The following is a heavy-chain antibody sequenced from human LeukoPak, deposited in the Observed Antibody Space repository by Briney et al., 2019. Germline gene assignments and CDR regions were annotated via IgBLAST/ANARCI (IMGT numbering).Heavy chain of an antibody. CDR2: INAGNGNT. CDR1: GYTFTSYA. Sequence: ASVKVSCKASGYTFTSYAVHWVRQAPGQRLEWMGWINAGNGNTKYSQKFQGRVTITRDTSASTAYMELSSLRSEDTAVYYCARDSSGWYGGLDYWGQGTLVTVSS. CDR3: ARDSSGWYGGLDY. V-gene: IGHV1-3*01. J-gene: IGHJ4*02. D-gene: IGHD6-19*01.